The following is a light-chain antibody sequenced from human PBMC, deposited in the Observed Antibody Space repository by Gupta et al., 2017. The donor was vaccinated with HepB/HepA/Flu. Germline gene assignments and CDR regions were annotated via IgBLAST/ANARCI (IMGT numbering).Light chain of an antibody. CDR2: RNN. Sequence: QSVLTQPPSASVTPGQRVTLSCSGSSSNIGSTYVYWYQQLPGTAPKLLIYRNNQRPSGVPDRFSGSKSGTATSLAISGLRSEEEADYYCAPWDDSLSGWVFAGGTKLTVL. CDR1: SSNIGSTY. J-gene: IGLJ3*02. V-gene: IGLV1-47*01. CDR3: APWDDSLSGWV.